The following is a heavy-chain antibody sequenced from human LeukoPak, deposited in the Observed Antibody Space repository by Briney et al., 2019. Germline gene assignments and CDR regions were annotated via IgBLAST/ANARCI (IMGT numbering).Heavy chain of an antibody. J-gene: IGHJ4*02. CDR2: VFFQNT. CDR1: VGSITSSNHL. Sequence: PSETLSLTCSVSVGSITSSNHLWGWIRQTPGDGLKWIGSVFFQNTYYNPSLKSRVTISVDRTRSLLFLDLRSVTAADTALYYCARQKGSTGFFDFWGRGTLVTVSS. CDR3: ARQKGSTGFFDF. V-gene: IGHV4-39*01. D-gene: IGHD6-25*01.